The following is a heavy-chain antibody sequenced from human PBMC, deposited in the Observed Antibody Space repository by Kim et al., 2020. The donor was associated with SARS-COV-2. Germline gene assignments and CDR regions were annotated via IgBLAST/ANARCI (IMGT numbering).Heavy chain of an antibody. Sequence: PNYHPALNSRVTISVDTSKNQFSLKLGSVTAADSAVYYCAGSSWGSWFDPWGQGTLVTVSS. CDR3: AGSSWGSWFDP. D-gene: IGHD6-13*01. V-gene: IGHV4-4*09. CDR2: P. J-gene: IGHJ5*02.